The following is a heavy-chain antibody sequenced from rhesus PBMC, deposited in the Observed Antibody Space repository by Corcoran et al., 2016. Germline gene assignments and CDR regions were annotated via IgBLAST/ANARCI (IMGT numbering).Heavy chain of an antibody. D-gene: IGHD4-29*01. V-gene: IGHV1S2*01. CDR2: INPYNGNT. CDR3: ASGSSYVHDWYFDL. Sequence: QVQLVQSGAEVKKPGSSVKVSCKASGYTFTDYYMHWVRQAPRQGLEWMGWINPYNGNTKYAQKFQSRVTMTRDTATSTAYMELSSLRSEDTAVYYCASGSSYVHDWYFDLWGPGTPITISS. CDR1: GYTFTDYY. J-gene: IGHJ2*01.